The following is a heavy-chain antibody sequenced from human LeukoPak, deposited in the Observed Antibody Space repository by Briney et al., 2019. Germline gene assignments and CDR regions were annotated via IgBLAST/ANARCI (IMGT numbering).Heavy chain of an antibody. J-gene: IGHJ6*03. CDR2: INPNSGGT. CDR3: ARVGQQLAFNYYYYYMDV. V-gene: IGHV1-2*06. CDR1: GYTFTSYG. Sequence: ASVKVSCKASGYTFTSYGIDWVRQAPGQGLEWMGRINPNSGGTNYAQKFQGRVTMTRDTSISTAYMELSRLRSDDTAVYYCARVGQQLAFNYYYYYMDVWGKGTTVTVSS. D-gene: IGHD6-13*01.